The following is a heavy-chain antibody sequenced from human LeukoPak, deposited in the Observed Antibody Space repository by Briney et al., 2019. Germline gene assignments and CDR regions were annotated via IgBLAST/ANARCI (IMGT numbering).Heavy chain of an antibody. D-gene: IGHD1-14*01. V-gene: IGHV4-59*01. J-gene: IGHJ4*02. CDR3: AREGTTHAGVDQ. Sequence: KPSETLSLTCTVSGVSISTYYWSWIRQPPGKGLEWLGYIYSSGSTYYNPSLKSRVTISVDTSKKQFSLKLSSVTAADTAVYYCAREGTTHAGVDQWGQGTLVTASS. CDR2: IYSSGST. CDR1: GVSISTYY.